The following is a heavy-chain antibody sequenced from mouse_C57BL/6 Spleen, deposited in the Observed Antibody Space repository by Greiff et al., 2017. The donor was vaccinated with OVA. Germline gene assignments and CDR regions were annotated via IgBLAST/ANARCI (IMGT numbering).Heavy chain of an antibody. CDR1: GFTFSSYA. Sequence: DVMLVESGGGLVKPGGSLKLSCAASGFTFSSYAMSWVRQTPEKRLEWVATISDGGSYTYYPDNVKGRFTISRDNAKNNLYLQMSHLKSEDTAMDYCARDTADWYFDVWGTGTTVTVSS. J-gene: IGHJ1*03. CDR3: ARDTADWYFDV. V-gene: IGHV5-4*01. CDR2: ISDGGSYT. D-gene: IGHD1-2*01.